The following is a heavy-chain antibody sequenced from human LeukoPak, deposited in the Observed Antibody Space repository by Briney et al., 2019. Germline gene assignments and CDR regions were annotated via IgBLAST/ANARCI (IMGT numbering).Heavy chain of an antibody. J-gene: IGHJ4*02. CDR3: ARGLREWELLGVSNLDY. D-gene: IGHD1-26*01. Sequence: GRSLRLSCAASGFTFSSYAMHWVRQAPGKGLEWVAVISYDGSNKYYADSVKGRFTISRDNSKNTLYLQMNSLRAEDTAVYYCARGLREWELLGVSNLDYWGQGTLVTVSS. V-gene: IGHV3-30-3*01. CDR1: GFTFSSYA. CDR2: ISYDGSNK.